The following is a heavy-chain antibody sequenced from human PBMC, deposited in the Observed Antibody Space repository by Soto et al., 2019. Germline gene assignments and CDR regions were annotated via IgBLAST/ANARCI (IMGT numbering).Heavy chain of an antibody. CDR2: IWYDGSNK. J-gene: IGHJ6*02. D-gene: IGHD1-20*01. Sequence: QVQLVESGGGVVQPGRSLRLSCAASGFTFSSYGMHWVRQAPGKGLEWVAVIWYDGSNKYYADSVKGRFTISRDNSKNTLYLQMNSLRAEDTAVYYCARQTGAVNSDYYYYGMDVWGQGTTVTVSS. CDR3: ARQTGAVNSDYYYYGMDV. CDR1: GFTFSSYG. V-gene: IGHV3-33*01.